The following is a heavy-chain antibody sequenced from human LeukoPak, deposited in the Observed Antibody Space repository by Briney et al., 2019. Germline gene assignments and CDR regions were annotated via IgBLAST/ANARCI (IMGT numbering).Heavy chain of an antibody. Sequence: GESLKISCKGSGYSFTSYWIGWVRQMPGKGLGWMGIIYPGDSDTRYSPSFQGQVTISADKSISTAYLQWSSLKASDTAMYYCAKDPTVPAASDAFDIWGQGTMVTVSS. D-gene: IGHD2-2*01. J-gene: IGHJ3*02. CDR1: GYSFTSYW. CDR2: IYPGDSDT. V-gene: IGHV5-51*01. CDR3: AKDPTVPAASDAFDI.